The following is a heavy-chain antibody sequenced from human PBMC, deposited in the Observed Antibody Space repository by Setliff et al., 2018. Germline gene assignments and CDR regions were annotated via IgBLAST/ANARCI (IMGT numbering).Heavy chain of an antibody. Sequence: PGGSLRLSCAASGFTFVNYWMHWVRQAPGKGLVWVSRVNSDGSSTIYADSVKGRFTISRDNAENSLDLQMNSLRGEDTAVYYCVRDRWKVMVNKGDDAFDLWGQGTMVTVSS. CDR3: VRDRWKVMVNKGDDAFDL. CDR1: GFTFVNYW. J-gene: IGHJ3*01. D-gene: IGHD5-18*01. CDR2: VNSDGSST. V-gene: IGHV3-74*01.